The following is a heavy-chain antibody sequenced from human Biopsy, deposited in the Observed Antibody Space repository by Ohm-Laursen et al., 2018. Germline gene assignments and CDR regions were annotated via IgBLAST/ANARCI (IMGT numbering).Heavy chain of an antibody. D-gene: IGHD6-19*01. V-gene: IGHV4-59*08. CDR2: ISYGGST. Sequence: SDTLSLTCSVSGGSISGSSWSWIRQAPGRGLEWVGYISYGGSTSNNPSLKSRITISVDTSKNQISLKVTSVTAADTAVHYCAKHGSGWTGDDALHIWGQGAMVTVSS. J-gene: IGHJ3*02. CDR1: GGSISGSS. CDR3: AKHGSGWTGDDALHI.